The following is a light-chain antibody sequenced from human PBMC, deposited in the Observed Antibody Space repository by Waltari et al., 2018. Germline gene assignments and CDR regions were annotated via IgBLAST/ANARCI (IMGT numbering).Light chain of an antibody. CDR2: EDH. CDR1: SGTITSNF. CDR3: QSYDGSGSWV. V-gene: IGLV6-57*04. Sequence: FMLTQPHSVSESPGKTITIPCTRRSGTITSNFVQLYQQRPDSAPTTVIYEDHQRPSGVPDRFSGSFDRSSNSASLTISGLKTEDEAEYYCQSYDGSGSWVFGGGTKLTVL. J-gene: IGLJ3*02.